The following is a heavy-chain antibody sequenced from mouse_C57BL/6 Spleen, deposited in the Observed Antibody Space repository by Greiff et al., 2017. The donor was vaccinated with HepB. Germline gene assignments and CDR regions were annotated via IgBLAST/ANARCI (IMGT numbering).Heavy chain of an antibody. J-gene: IGHJ1*03. V-gene: IGHV1-76*01. CDR2: IYPGSGNT. D-gene: IGHD6-1*01. CDR1: GYTFTDYY. CDR3: AREGAAGSYWYFDV. Sequence: QVQLKESGAELVRPGASVKLSCKASGYTFTDYYINWVKQRPGQGLEWIARIYPGSGNTYYNEKFKGKATLTAEKSSSTAYMQLSSLTSEDSAVYFCAREGAAGSYWYFDVWGTGTTVTVSS.